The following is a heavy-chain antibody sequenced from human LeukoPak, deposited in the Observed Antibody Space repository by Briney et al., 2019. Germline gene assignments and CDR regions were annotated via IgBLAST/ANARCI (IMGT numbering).Heavy chain of an antibody. CDR3: ARLLTTYFDF. V-gene: IGHV5-51*01. D-gene: IGHD4/OR15-4a*01. CDR1: GYRFSTYW. CDR2: IYPDDSDI. Sequence: GESLKISCKGSGYRFSTYWIAWVRQMPGKGLEYMGVIYPDDSDIIYSPSFQGQVTISVDRSINTAYLQWTSLNVSDTAVYYRARLLTTYFDFWRQGALVTVS. J-gene: IGHJ4*02.